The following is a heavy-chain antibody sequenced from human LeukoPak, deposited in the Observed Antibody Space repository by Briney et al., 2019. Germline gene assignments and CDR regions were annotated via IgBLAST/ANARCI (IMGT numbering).Heavy chain of an antibody. CDR1: GGSISSGGYY. Sequence: PSETLSLTCTVSGGSISSGGYYWSWIRQHPGKGLEWIGYIYYSGSTYYNPSLKSRVTISVDTSKNQFSLKLSSVTAADTAVYYCARVRGGYDYHFDYWGQGTLVTVSS. CDR3: ARVRGGYDYHFDY. V-gene: IGHV4-31*03. D-gene: IGHD5-12*01. CDR2: IYYSGST. J-gene: IGHJ4*02.